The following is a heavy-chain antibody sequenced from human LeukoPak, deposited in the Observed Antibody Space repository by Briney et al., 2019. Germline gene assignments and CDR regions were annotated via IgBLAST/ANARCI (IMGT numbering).Heavy chain of an antibody. CDR3: ARRFGESNDY. J-gene: IGHJ4*02. V-gene: IGHV1-18*01. CDR1: GYTFTSYA. CDR2: VSAYNGNT. Sequence: GASVEVSCKASGYTFTSYAISWLRQAPGQGLEWMGWVSAYNGNTNYAQNLQGRVTMTTDTSTSTAYMELRSLRSDDTAVYYCARRFGESNDYWGQGTLVTVSS. D-gene: IGHD3-10*01.